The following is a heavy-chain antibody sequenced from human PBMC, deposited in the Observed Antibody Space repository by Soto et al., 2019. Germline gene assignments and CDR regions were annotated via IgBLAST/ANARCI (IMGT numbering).Heavy chain of an antibody. D-gene: IGHD5-12*01. V-gene: IGHV4-39*01. Sequence: SETLSLTCTVSGGSISSSSYYWGWIRQPPGKGLEWIGSIYYSGSTYYNPSLKSRVTISVDTSKNQFSLKLSSVTAADTAVYYCARSIRGYSGYDGPTYYYGMDVWGQGTTVTVSS. CDR1: GGSISSSSYY. J-gene: IGHJ6*02. CDR2: IYYSGST. CDR3: ARSIRGYSGYDGPTYYYGMDV.